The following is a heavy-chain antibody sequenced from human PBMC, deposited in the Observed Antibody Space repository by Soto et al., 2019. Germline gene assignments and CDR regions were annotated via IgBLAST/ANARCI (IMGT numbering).Heavy chain of an antibody. V-gene: IGHV3-48*02. CDR2: ICSLSQTI. CDR3: AREDIMGTRSFDY. D-gene: IGHD1-26*01. CDR1: EFTFSSYS. Sequence: LVESGGGLVQPGGSLRLSCGVSEFTFSSYSMNWVRQAPGKGLEWLAYICSLSQTIYYADSVKGRFTISRDNAKNSLYLQMNSLRDEDTAVYFCAREDIMGTRSFDYWGQGPRVTVSS. J-gene: IGHJ4*02.